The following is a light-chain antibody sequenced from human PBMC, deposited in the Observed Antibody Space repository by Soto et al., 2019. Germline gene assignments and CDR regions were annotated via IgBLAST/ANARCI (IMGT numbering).Light chain of an antibody. CDR3: QQYGSSPPWT. J-gene: IGKJ1*01. CDR2: GAS. Sequence: EIVLTQSPGTLSLSPGERATLSCRASQSVSSSYLAWYQQKPGQAPRLLIYGASSRATGIPDRFSGSGSGTDFTLLISRLEPEEFAVYYCQQYGSSPPWTFGRGTKVEIK. V-gene: IGKV3-20*01. CDR1: QSVSSSY.